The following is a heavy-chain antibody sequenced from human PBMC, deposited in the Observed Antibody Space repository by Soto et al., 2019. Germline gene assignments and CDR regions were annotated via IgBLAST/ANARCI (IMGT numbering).Heavy chain of an antibody. CDR2: INHSGST. D-gene: IGHD2-2*03. V-gene: IGHV4-34*01. Sequence: QEQLQQWGAGLLKPSETLSLTCAVYGGSFSGYYWSWIRQPPGKGLEWIGEINHSGSTNYNPSLKSRVTISVDTSKNQFSLKLSSVTAADTAVYYCARYRPSDGYCSSTSCYRVGWFDPWGQGTLVTVSS. J-gene: IGHJ5*02. CDR1: GGSFSGYY. CDR3: ARYRPSDGYCSSTSCYRVGWFDP.